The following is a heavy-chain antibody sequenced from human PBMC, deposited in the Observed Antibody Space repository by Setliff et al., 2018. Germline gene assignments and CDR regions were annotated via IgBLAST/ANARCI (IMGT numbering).Heavy chain of an antibody. J-gene: IGHJ6*03. CDR3: ARDGVHTAMLIDYYYYMDV. Sequence: GASVKVSCKASGGTFSSYGISWVRQAPGQGLEWMGGIIHIFGTANYAQNFQGRVTITTDESTSTAYMELTSLRSEDTAVYYCARDGVHTAMLIDYYYYMDVWGKGTTVTVSS. V-gene: IGHV1-69*05. D-gene: IGHD5-18*01. CDR2: IIHIFGTA. CDR1: GGTFSSYG.